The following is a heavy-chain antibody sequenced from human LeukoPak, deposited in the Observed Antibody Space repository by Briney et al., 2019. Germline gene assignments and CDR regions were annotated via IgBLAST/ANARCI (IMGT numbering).Heavy chain of an antibody. CDR1: GGTFSSYA. Sequence: GSSVKVSCKASGGTFSSYAISWVRQAPGQGLEWMGRIIPILGIANYAQKFQGRVTITADKSTSTAYMELSSLRSEDMAVYYCARLGGYDYYYYYGMDVWGQGTTVTVSS. J-gene: IGHJ6*02. CDR3: ARLGGYDYYYYYGMDV. CDR2: IIPILGIA. D-gene: IGHD5-12*01. V-gene: IGHV1-69*04.